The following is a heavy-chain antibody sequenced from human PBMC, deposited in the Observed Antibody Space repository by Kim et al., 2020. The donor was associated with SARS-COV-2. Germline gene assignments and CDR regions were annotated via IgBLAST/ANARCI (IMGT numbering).Heavy chain of an antibody. CDR1: GFTFSSYA. V-gene: IGHV3-23*01. D-gene: IGHD3-10*01. CDR3: AKTGGYGSGPDGAFDI. J-gene: IGHJ3*02. CDR2: ISGSGGST. Sequence: GGSLRLSCAASGFTFSSYAMSWVRQAPGKGLEWVSAISGSGGSTYYADSVKGRFTISRDNSKNTLYLQMNSLRAEDTAVYYCAKTGGYGSGPDGAFDIWGQGTMVTVSS.